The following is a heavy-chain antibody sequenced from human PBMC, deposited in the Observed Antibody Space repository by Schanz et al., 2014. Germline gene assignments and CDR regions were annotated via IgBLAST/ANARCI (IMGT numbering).Heavy chain of an antibody. Sequence: EMQLLESGGGLIQPGGSLRLSCAASGFTFSSHSFNWVRQAPGKGLEWISYITYNGGTIYYADSVKGRFTMSRDNAKNSVFLQMNSLRAEDTTVYYCVRDSFFAFDYWGQGTLVTVSS. CDR1: GFTFSSHS. CDR2: ITYNGGTI. V-gene: IGHV3-48*01. CDR3: VRDSFFAFDY. J-gene: IGHJ4*02. D-gene: IGHD3-3*01.